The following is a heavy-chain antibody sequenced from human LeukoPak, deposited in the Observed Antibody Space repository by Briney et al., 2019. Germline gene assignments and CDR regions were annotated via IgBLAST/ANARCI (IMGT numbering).Heavy chain of an antibody. D-gene: IGHD6-6*01. J-gene: IGHJ3*02. CDR1: GYTFTGYY. CDR2: INPNSGGT. V-gene: IGHV1-2*02. Sequence: ASVKVSCKASGYTFTGYYMHWVRQAPGQGLEWMGWINPNSGGTNYAQKFQGRVTMTRDTSISTAYMELSRLRSDDTAVYYCAGASIAARPSAFDIWGQGTMVTVSS. CDR3: AGASIAARPSAFDI.